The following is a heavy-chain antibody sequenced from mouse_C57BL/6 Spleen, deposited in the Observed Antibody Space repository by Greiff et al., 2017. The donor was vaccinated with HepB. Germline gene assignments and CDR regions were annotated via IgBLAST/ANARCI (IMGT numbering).Heavy chain of an antibody. CDR3: AREGISDYDVRFAY. Sequence: QVQLQQSGAELVRPGSSVKLSCKASGYTFTSYWMHWVKQRPIQGLEWIGNIDPSDSETHYNQKFKDKATLTVDKSSSTAYMQLSSLTSEDSAVYYCAREGISDYDVRFAYWGQGTLVTVSA. D-gene: IGHD2-4*01. J-gene: IGHJ3*01. CDR2: IDPSDSET. V-gene: IGHV1-52*01. CDR1: GYTFTSYW.